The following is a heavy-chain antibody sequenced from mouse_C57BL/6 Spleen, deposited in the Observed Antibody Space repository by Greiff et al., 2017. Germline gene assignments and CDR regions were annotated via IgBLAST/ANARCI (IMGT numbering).Heavy chain of an antibody. V-gene: IGHV1-15*01. D-gene: IGHD2-1*01. CDR1: GYTFTDYE. CDR3: TNYGNYGDAIDY. Sequence: QVQLQQSGAELVRPGASVTLSCKASGYTFTDYEMHWVKQTPVHGLEWIGAIDPETGGTAYNQKFKGKAILTADKSSSTAYMELRSLTSGDSAVYYCTNYGNYGDAIDYWGQGTSVTVSS. CDR2: IDPETGGT. J-gene: IGHJ4*01.